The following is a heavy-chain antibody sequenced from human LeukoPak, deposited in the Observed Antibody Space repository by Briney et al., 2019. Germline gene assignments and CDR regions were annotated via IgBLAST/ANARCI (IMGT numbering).Heavy chain of an antibody. CDR1: GGSISTYY. V-gene: IGHV4-34*01. CDR2: INHSGST. CDR3: ARASPIVVVPAAMSPHNWFDP. Sequence: SETLSLTCTVSGGSISTYYWSWIRQPPGKGLEWIGEINHSGSTNYNPSPKSRVTISVDTSKNQFSLKLSSVTAADTAVYYCARASPIVVVPAAMSPHNWFDPWGQGTLVTVSS. J-gene: IGHJ5*02. D-gene: IGHD2-2*01.